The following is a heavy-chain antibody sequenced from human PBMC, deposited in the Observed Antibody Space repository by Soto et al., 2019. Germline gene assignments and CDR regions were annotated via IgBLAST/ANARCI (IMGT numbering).Heavy chain of an antibody. Sequence: ASVKVSCKASGGTFSSYAISWVRQAPGQGLEWMGGIIPIFGTANYAQKFQGRVTITADESTSTAYMELSSLRSEDTAVYYCARGYTTVTTWEGMDVWGQGTTVTVSS. CDR1: GGTFSSYA. J-gene: IGHJ6*02. CDR3: ARGYTTVTTWEGMDV. D-gene: IGHD4-4*01. CDR2: IIPIFGTA. V-gene: IGHV1-69*13.